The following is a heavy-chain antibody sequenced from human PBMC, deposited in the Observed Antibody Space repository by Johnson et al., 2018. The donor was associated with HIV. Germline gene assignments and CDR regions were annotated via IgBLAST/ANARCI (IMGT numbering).Heavy chain of an antibody. CDR2: NWNDGST. J-gene: IGHJ3*01. D-gene: IGHD3-22*01. Sequence: VQLVESGGGLVQPGGSLRLSCAASGFTVSSNYMSWVRQAPGKGLEWVSGLNWNDGSTGYADSVKVRFTIFRDNSKSTVYLQMGSLRVEDMAVYYCAIPYYFDSGAYQWGRGTMVTVSS. V-gene: IGHV3-66*01. CDR3: AIPYYFDSGAYQ. CDR1: GFTVSSNY.